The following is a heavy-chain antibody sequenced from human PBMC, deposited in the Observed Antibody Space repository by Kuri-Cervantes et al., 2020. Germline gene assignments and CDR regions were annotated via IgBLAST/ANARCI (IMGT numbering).Heavy chain of an antibody. D-gene: IGHD6-19*01. J-gene: IGHJ5*02. V-gene: IGHV1-8*01. CDR2: MNPNSGNT. CDR3: ARASGYSSGWYPSNWFDP. Sequence: ASVKVSCKASGYTFTSYDINWVRQATGQGLGWMGWMNPNSGNTGYAQKFQGRVTMTRNTSISTAYMELSSLRSEDTAVYYCARASGYSSGWYPSNWFDPWGQGTLVTVSS. CDR1: GYTFTSYD.